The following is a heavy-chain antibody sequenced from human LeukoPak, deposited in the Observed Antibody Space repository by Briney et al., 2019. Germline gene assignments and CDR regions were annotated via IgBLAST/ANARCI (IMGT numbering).Heavy chain of an antibody. D-gene: IGHD3-16*02. V-gene: IGHV1-2*02. Sequence: ASVKVSCKASGYTFTGYYMHWVRQAPGQGLEWMGWINPNSGGTNYAQKFQGRVTMTRDTSSSTAYMELSRLRSDDTAVYYCARDPRDYVWGSYLPYFDYWGQGTLVTVSS. CDR3: ARDPRDYVWGSYLPYFDY. CDR1: GYTFTGYY. J-gene: IGHJ4*02. CDR2: INPNSGGT.